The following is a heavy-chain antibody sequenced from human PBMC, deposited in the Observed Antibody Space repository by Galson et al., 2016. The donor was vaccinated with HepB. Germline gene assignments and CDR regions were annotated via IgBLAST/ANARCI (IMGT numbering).Heavy chain of an antibody. CDR2: VSTSGRIV. CDR3: AKVATSGTDFSPYDH. D-gene: IGHD3-3*01. Sequence: SLRLSCAASGFTFSDYYMSWIRQAPGKGLEWISYVSTSGRIVKYAGSVKGRFTISRDNAKDSLYLEMNSLTAGDTAVYHCAKVATSGTDFSPYDHWGQGTLVTVSS. CDR1: GFTFSDYY. J-gene: IGHJ4*02. V-gene: IGHV3-11*01.